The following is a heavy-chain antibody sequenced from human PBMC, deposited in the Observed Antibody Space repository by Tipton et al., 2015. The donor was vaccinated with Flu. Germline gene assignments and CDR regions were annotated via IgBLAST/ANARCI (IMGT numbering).Heavy chain of an antibody. Sequence: QLVQSGAEVKKPGESLKISCKGSGSSFSTYWIAWVRQMPGKGLEWMGIIYPDGSDTRYSPSFQGQVTFSADKSASTAYLQWSSLKASDTAIYFCVRQNCGGDCYPDYWGQGTLVTVSS. D-gene: IGHD2-21*02. J-gene: IGHJ4*02. CDR2: IYPDGSDT. CDR3: VRQNCGGDCYPDY. V-gene: IGHV5-51*01. CDR1: GSSFSTYW.